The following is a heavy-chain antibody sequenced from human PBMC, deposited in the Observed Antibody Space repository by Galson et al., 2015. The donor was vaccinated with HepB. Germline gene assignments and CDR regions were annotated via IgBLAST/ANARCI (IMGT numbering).Heavy chain of an antibody. CDR2: ISATDGST. V-gene: IGHV3-23*01. Sequence: SLRLSCAASGFSVTSHGMNWVRQAPGKGLEWVSGISATDGSTSYADSVKGRFAIYRDKSKNTLYLEMNSLRSADTALYYCARVGEVIPPGTLPWGPKKPPVGLDYWGQGTLVTVSS. CDR1: GFSVTSHG. CDR3: ARVGEVIPPGTLPWGPKKPPVGLDY. D-gene: IGHD3-16*01. J-gene: IGHJ4*02.